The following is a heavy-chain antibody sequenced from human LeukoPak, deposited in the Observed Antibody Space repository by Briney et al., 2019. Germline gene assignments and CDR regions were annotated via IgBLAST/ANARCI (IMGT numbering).Heavy chain of an antibody. CDR2: INPNSGGT. Sequence: GASVKVSCRASGYTFTDYYMHWVRPAPGQGLEWVGLINPNSGGTNYAQKFQGRVTMTRDTPISTDYMELSRLRSDDTAVYYCARDVGRLVIVGATGHFDYWGQGTLVTVSS. J-gene: IGHJ4*02. D-gene: IGHD1-26*01. CDR3: ARDVGRLVIVGATGHFDY. CDR1: GYTFTDYY. V-gene: IGHV1-2*02.